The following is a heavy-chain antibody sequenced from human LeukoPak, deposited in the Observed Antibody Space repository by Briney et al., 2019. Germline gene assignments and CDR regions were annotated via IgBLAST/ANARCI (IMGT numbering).Heavy chain of an antibody. V-gene: IGHV1-18*01. D-gene: IGHD1-20*01. CDR1: NYTFASYG. CDR3: VRVWPPNAVDRGMTYSDFTALDV. CDR2: ISPYDGNT. Sequence: ASVKVSCKASNYTFASYGLSWVRQAPGQGLHWVGWISPYDGNTNYAQRFQARVTMSIDKSTRTVYMELRRLRLDDTAVYYCVRVWPPNAVDRGMTYSDFTALDVWGQGTTVIVSS. J-gene: IGHJ3*01.